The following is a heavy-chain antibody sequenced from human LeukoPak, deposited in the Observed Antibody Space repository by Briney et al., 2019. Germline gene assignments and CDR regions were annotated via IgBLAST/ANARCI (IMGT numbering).Heavy chain of an antibody. Sequence: ASVKVSCKASGYTFTSNYMHWVRQAPGQGLEWMGVIAPSSGTTSYAQKFQGRVTMTRDTSISTAYMELSRLRSDDTAVYYCATLSPVWGSYRPPNDYWGQGTLVTVSS. CDR1: GYTFTSNY. V-gene: IGHV1-46*01. CDR2: IAPSSGTT. D-gene: IGHD3-16*02. J-gene: IGHJ4*02. CDR3: ATLSPVWGSYRPPNDY.